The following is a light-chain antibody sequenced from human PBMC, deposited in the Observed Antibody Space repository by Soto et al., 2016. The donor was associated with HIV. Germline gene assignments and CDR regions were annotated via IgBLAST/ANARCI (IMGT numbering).Light chain of an antibody. J-gene: IGKJ5*01. V-gene: IGKV1-39*01. CDR1: QNISNY. CDR3: QQANSLFT. CDR2: AAS. Sequence: DIQMTQSPSSLSAFVGDRITITCRASQNISNYLNWYQQKPGKAPNLLIYAASSLQSGVPSRFSGSGSGTDFTLTISSLQPGDFATYYCQQANSLFTFGQGTRLEIK.